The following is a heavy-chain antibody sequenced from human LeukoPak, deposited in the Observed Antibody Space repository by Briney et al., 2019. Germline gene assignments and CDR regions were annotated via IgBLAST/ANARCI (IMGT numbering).Heavy chain of an antibody. CDR1: GYTFTSYD. J-gene: IGHJ4*02. CDR2: MNPNSGNT. CDR3: ARGRRTRYCSSTSCYYFDY. Sequence: ASVKVSCKASGYTFTSYDINWVRQATGQGLEWMRWMNPNSGNTGYAQKFQGRVTITRNTSISTAYMELSSLRPEDTAVYYCARGRRTRYCSSTSCYYFDYWGQGTLVTVSS. V-gene: IGHV1-8*03. D-gene: IGHD2-2*01.